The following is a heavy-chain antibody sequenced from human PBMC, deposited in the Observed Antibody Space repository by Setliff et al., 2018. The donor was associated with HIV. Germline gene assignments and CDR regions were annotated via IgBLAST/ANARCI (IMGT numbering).Heavy chain of an antibody. CDR2: ISAYSGNT. Sequence: ASVKVSCKASGYTFTSYGISWVRQAPGQGLEWMGWISAYSGNTNYAQKLQGRVTMTTDTSTSTAYMELRSLRSDDTAVYYCARVAHSSSYHYYGMDVWGQGTTVTVSS. CDR1: GYTFTSYG. V-gene: IGHV1-18*01. D-gene: IGHD6-19*01. CDR3: ARVAHSSSYHYYGMDV. J-gene: IGHJ6*02.